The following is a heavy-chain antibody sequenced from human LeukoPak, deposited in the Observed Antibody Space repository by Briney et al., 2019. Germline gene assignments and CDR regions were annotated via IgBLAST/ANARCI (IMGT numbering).Heavy chain of an antibody. CDR2: INQWGST. D-gene: IGHD2-15*01. V-gene: IGHV4-34*01. Sequence: SETLSLTCAGYGGSFSGYYWSWIRQPPGKGLERIGEINQWGSTNYNPSLKSRVTISVDTSKNQFSLKLSSVTAADTAVYYCARASYCSGGSCSYYYYYYMDVWGKGTTVIVSS. CDR1: GGSFSGYY. J-gene: IGHJ6*03. CDR3: ARASYCSGGSCSYYYYYYMDV.